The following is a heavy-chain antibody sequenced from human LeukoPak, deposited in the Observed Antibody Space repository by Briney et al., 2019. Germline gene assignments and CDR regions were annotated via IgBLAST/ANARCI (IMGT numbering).Heavy chain of an antibody. CDR1: GFTFTGYY. D-gene: IGHD3-22*01. Sequence: GASVKVSCKASGFTFTGYYMHWVRQAPGQGLEWMGWINPNGGGTNYAQKFQGRVTMTRDTSISTAYMELSSLTSDDTAVYYCAAGPYYYDSSGYPGPYYMDVWGKGTTVTISS. CDR2: INPNGGGT. J-gene: IGHJ6*03. V-gene: IGHV1-2*02. CDR3: AAGPYYYDSSGYPGPYYMDV.